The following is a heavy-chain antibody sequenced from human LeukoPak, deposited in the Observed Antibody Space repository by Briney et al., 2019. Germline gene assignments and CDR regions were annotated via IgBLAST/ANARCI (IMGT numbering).Heavy chain of an antibody. J-gene: IGHJ4*02. CDR2: INPNSGGT. D-gene: IGHD5-18*01. V-gene: IGHV1-2*02. CDR1: GYTFTGYY. Sequence: ASVKVSCKASGYTFTGYYMHWVRQAPGQRLEWMGWINPNSGGTNYAQKFQGRVTMTRDTSISTAYMELSRLRSDDTAVYYCAREVDTAMVTLDYWGQGTLVTVSS. CDR3: AREVDTAMVTLDY.